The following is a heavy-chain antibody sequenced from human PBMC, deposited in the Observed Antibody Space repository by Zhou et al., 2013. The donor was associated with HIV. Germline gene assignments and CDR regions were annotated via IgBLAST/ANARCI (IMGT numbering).Heavy chain of an antibody. D-gene: IGHD3-22*01. CDR3: ARCYYDNSGCDY. Sequence: QVQLVQSGAEVKKPGSSVKVSCKASGGTFSTYAFSWVRQAPGQGLEWMGGIIPFFGTANYAQKFQGRVAITAAESTTTAYMELSSLRSDDTAVYYCARCYYDNSGCDYWGPGNPGHRLL. V-gene: IGHV1-69*12. CDR2: IIPFFGTA. J-gene: IGHJ4*02. CDR1: GGTFSTYA.